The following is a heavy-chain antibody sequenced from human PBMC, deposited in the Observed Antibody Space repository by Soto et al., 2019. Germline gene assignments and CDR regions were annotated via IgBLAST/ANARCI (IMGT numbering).Heavy chain of an antibody. V-gene: IGHV4-4*07. D-gene: IGHD1-26*01. J-gene: IGHJ5*02. CDR3: ARVHGSYVFEWFDP. Sequence: LSLTCTVSGGSISSYYWSWIRQPAGKGLEWIGRIYTSGSTNYNPSLKSRVTMSVDTSKNQFSLKLSSVTAADTAVYYCARVHGSYVFEWFDPWGQGPLVTVSS. CDR2: IYTSGST. CDR1: GGSISSYY.